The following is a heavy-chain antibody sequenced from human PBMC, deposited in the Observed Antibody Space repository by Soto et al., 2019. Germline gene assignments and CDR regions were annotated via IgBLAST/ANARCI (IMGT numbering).Heavy chain of an antibody. Sequence: GGSLRLSCAASGFTFSSYGMHWVRQAPGKGLEWVAVIWYDGSNKYYADSVKGRFTISRDNSKNTLYLQMNSLRAEDTAAYYCARDRGADSSSWYSGAFDIWGQGTMVTVSS. CDR1: GFTFSSYG. J-gene: IGHJ3*02. CDR3: ARDRGADSSSWYSGAFDI. D-gene: IGHD6-13*01. CDR2: IWYDGSNK. V-gene: IGHV3-33*01.